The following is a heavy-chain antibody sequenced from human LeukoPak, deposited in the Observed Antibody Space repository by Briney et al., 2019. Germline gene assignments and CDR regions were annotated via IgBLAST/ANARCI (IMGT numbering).Heavy chain of an antibody. CDR1: GGSISSYY. D-gene: IGHD3-3*02. CDR3: ARDSMAFL. V-gene: IGHV4-59*01. J-gene: IGHJ4*02. CDR2: IYYSGST. Sequence: SETLSLTCTVSGGSISSYYWSWIRQPPGKGLEWVGYIYYSGSTNHNPSLKSRVTISVDTSKNQFSLKLSSVTAADTAVYYCARDSMAFLWGQGTLVTVSS.